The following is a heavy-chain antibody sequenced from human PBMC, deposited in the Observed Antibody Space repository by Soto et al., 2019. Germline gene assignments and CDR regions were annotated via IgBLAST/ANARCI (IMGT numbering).Heavy chain of an antibody. V-gene: IGHV4-31*03. J-gene: IGHJ4*02. CDR3: ASGDAWEALLAH. D-gene: IGHD4-17*01. Sequence: QVQLQESGPGLVKPSETLSLTCTVSGASINSGGYYWGWIRQLPGKGLEWIGYIYFSGSTYYNPSLASRVTISLDTSQNQFSLKLSSVTAADTAMYFCASGDAWEALLAHWGQGILVTVSS. CDR1: GASINSGGYY. CDR2: IYFSGST.